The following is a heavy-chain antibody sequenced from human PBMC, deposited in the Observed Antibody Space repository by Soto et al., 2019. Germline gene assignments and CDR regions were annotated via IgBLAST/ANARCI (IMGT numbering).Heavy chain of an antibody. D-gene: IGHD4-4*01. CDR1: GYTFTSYG. CDR3: ARDRMTTVTTFYYYGMDV. CDR2: ISAYNGNT. J-gene: IGHJ6*02. V-gene: IGHV1-18*04. Sequence: ASVKVSCKASGYTFTSYGISWVRQAPGQGLEWMGWISAYNGNTNYAQKLQGRVTMTTDTSTSTAYMELRSLRSDDTAVYYCARDRMTTVTTFYYYGMDVWGQGTTVTVS.